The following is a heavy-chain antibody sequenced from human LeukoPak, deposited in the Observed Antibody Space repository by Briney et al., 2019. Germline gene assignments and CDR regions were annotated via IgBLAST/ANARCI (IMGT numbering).Heavy chain of an antibody. D-gene: IGHD5-18*01. V-gene: IGHV3-7*01. Sequence: PGGSLRLSCAASGFTINNYWMSWVRHAPGKGLVWVANIKQDGSEKYYVDSVKGRFTISRDNAKNSVYLQMNSLRAEDTAVYYCARENTAVPGGDCWGQGTLVTVSS. CDR2: IKQDGSEK. CDR1: GFTINNYW. CDR3: ARENTAVPGGDC. J-gene: IGHJ4*02.